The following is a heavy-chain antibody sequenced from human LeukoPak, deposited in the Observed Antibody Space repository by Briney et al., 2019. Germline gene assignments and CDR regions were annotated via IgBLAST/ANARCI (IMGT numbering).Heavy chain of an antibody. CDR2: INHSGST. J-gene: IGHJ3*02. CDR1: GGSFSGYY. Sequence: PSETLSLTCAVYGGSFSGYYWSWIRQPPGKGLEWIGEINHSGSTNYNPSLKSRVTISVDTSKNQFSLKLSSVTAADTAVYYCARGLREVRPLWVVPAANAFDIWGQGTMVTVSS. CDR3: ARGLREVRPLWVVPAANAFDI. D-gene: IGHD2-2*01. V-gene: IGHV4-34*01.